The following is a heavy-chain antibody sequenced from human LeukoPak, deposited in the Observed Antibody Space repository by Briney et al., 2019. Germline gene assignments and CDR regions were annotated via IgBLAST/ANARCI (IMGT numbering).Heavy chain of an antibody. CDR3: ASENEYVRGVITTYYFDC. V-gene: IGHV3-64*01. CDR1: GFTFSSYA. CDR2: ISSNGGST. D-gene: IGHD3-10*01. Sequence: GGSLRLSCAASGFTFSSYAMHWVRQAPGKGLEYVSAISSNGGSTYYANSVKGRFTISRDNSKNTLYLQMGSLRAEDMAVYYCASENEYVRGVITTYYFDCWGQGTLVTVSS. J-gene: IGHJ4*02.